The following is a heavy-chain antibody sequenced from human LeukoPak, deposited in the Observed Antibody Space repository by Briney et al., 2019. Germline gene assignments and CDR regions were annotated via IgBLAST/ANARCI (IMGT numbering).Heavy chain of an antibody. Sequence: SETLSLTCTVSGGSISSSSYYWGWIRQPPGKGLEWFGSIYYSGSTYYNPSLKSRVTISVDTSKNQFSLKLSSVTAADTAVYYCASLGFDWLLPEDYWGQGTLVTVSS. J-gene: IGHJ4*02. CDR1: GGSISSSSYY. V-gene: IGHV4-39*01. CDR2: IYYSGST. CDR3: ASLGFDWLLPEDY. D-gene: IGHD3-9*01.